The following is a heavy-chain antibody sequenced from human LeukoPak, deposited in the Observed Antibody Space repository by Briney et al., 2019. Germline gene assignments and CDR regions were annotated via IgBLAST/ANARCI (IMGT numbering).Heavy chain of an antibody. CDR2: ITSSSSYI. V-gene: IGHV3-21*01. CDR1: GFTFSSYS. D-gene: IGHD2-2*01. CDR3: ARDMVGYCSSTSCYGGGLYNWFDP. Sequence: GGSLRLSCAASGFTFSSYSMNWVRQAPGKGLEWVSSITSSSSYIYYAHSVKGRFTISRDNAKNSLYLQMNSLRAEDTAVYYCARDMVGYCSSTSCYGGGLYNWFDPWGQGTLVTVSS. J-gene: IGHJ5*02.